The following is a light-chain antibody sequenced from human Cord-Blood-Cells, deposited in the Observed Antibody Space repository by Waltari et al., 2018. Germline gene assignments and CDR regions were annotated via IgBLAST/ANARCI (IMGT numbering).Light chain of an antibody. J-gene: IGKJ1*01. CDR1: QSISSY. V-gene: IGKV1-39*01. CDR2: AAS. Sequence: IQRTQSPSSPSASGGDRVTITCRASQSISSYLNWYQQKPGKAPKLLIYAASSLQSGVPSRFSGSGSGTDFTLTISSLQPEDFATYYCQQSYSTPWTFGQGTKVEIK. CDR3: QQSYSTPWT.